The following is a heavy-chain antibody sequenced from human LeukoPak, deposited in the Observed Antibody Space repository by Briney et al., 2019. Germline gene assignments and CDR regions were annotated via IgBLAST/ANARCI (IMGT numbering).Heavy chain of an antibody. J-gene: IGHJ4*02. CDR2: ISAYNGNT. CDR1: GYTFTSYY. Sequence: ASVKVSCKASGYTFTSYYMHWVRQAPGQGLEWMGWISAYNGNTNYAQKLQGRVTMTTDTSTSTAYMELRSLRSDDTAVYYCARAPELLLLDYWGQGTLVTVSS. D-gene: IGHD1-26*01. V-gene: IGHV1-18*04. CDR3: ARAPELLLLDY.